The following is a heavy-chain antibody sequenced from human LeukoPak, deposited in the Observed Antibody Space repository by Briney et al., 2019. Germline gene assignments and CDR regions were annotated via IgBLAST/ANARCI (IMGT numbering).Heavy chain of an antibody. J-gene: IGHJ4*02. V-gene: IGHV4-38-2*02. CDR1: GYSISSGYY. D-gene: IGHD3-16*01. CDR3: ARHRAAKWGFDY. CDR2: IYHSGST. Sequence: SETLSLTCTVSGYSISSGYYWGWIRQPPGKGLEWIGSIYHSGSTYYNPSLKSRVTISVDTSKNQFSLKLSSVTAADTAVYYCARHRAAKWGFDYWGQGTLVTVSS.